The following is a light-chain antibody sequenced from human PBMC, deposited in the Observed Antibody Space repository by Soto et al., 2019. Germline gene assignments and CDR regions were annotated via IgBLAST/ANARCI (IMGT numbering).Light chain of an antibody. Sequence: QSALTQPRSVSGSPGQSVTISCTGTSSDVGGYNYVSWYQQHPGRAPKLLIYEVTERPSGAPDRLSGSKSGNTASLTISGLQAEDEGDYYCCSYAASHTFVFGGGTKVTVL. J-gene: IGLJ2*01. V-gene: IGLV2-11*01. CDR2: EVT. CDR1: SSDVGGYNY. CDR3: CSYAASHTFV.